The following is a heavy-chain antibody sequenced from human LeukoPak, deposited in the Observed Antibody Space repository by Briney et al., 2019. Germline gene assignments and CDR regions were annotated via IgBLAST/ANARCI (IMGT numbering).Heavy chain of an antibody. Sequence: ASVKVSCKASGYTFTSYDINWVRQPTGQGLEWMGWMNPNSGNTGYAQKFQGRVTMTRNTSISTAYMELSSLRSEDTAVYYCARVRRSSGSPRGAFDIWGQGTMVTVSS. J-gene: IGHJ3*02. CDR3: ARVRRSSGSPRGAFDI. CDR1: GYTFTSYD. V-gene: IGHV1-8*01. D-gene: IGHD3-22*01. CDR2: MNPNSGNT.